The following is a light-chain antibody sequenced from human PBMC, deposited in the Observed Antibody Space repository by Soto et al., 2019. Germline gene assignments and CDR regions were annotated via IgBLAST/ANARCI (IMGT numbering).Light chain of an antibody. Sequence: EIVMTQSPVTLSVSPGERATLSCRASQSVRRDLAWYQQKPGQPPRLLMYGASTRATGIPARFSGSGSGTDFTLTISGLQSEDFAVYYCQQYNNWPQTFGQGTKVDIK. CDR1: QSVRRD. CDR2: GAS. V-gene: IGKV3-15*01. J-gene: IGKJ1*01. CDR3: QQYNNWPQT.